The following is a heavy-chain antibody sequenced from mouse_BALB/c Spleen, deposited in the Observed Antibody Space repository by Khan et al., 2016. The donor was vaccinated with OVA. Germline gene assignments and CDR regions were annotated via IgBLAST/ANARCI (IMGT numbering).Heavy chain of an antibody. CDR3: ARVGYSSFAY. J-gene: IGHJ3*01. V-gene: IGHV1-5*01. Sequence: VQLQQSGTVLARPGASVKMSCKASGYSFTSYLIHWVKQRPGQGLEWIGDVYPGNSDTTYNQKFKDKAKLPAGTSANTAYMELSSLTNEDSAVYYCARVGYSSFAYWGQGTLVTVSA. D-gene: IGHD1-3*01. CDR2: VYPGNSDT. CDR1: GYSFTSYL.